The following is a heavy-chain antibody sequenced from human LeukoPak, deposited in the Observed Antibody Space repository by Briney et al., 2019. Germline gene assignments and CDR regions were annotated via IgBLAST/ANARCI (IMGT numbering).Heavy chain of an antibody. D-gene: IGHD5-18*01. CDR3: ARDHVDTAMDGEYYFDY. V-gene: IGHV3-21*01. Sequence: GGSLRLSCAASGFTFSSYSMNWVRQAPGKGLEWVSSISSSSSYIYYADSVKGRFTIPRDNAKNSLYLQMNSLRAEDTAVYYCARDHVDTAMDGEYYFDYWGQGTLVTVSS. CDR2: ISSSSSYI. CDR1: GFTFSSYS. J-gene: IGHJ4*02.